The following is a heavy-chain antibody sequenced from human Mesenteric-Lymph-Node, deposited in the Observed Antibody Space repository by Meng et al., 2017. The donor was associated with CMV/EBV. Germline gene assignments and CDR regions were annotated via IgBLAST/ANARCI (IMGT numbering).Heavy chain of an antibody. Sequence: LSLTCAASGFTFSSYWMHWVRQAPGKGLVWVSRISSDGSSTSYADSVKGRFTISRDNAKNTLYLQMNSLRAEDTAVYYCARTPLYCSSASCYTFDYWGQGTLVTVSS. J-gene: IGHJ4*02. CDR1: GFTFSSYW. CDR3: ARTPLYCSSASCYTFDY. D-gene: IGHD2-2*01. CDR2: ISSDGSST. V-gene: IGHV3-74*01.